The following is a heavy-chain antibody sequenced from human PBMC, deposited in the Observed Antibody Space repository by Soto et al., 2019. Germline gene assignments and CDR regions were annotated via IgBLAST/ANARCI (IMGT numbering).Heavy chain of an antibody. J-gene: IGHJ5*02. CDR2: IYYSGST. CDR1: GGSISSSSYY. Sequence: SETLSLTCTVSGGSISSSSYYWGWIRQPPGKGLEWIGSIYYSGSTYYNPSLKSRVTISVDTSKNQFSLKLSSVTAADTAVYYCARHVFGTVTTRFDPWGQGTLVTVSS. V-gene: IGHV4-39*01. CDR3: ARHVFGTVTTRFDP. D-gene: IGHD4-17*01.